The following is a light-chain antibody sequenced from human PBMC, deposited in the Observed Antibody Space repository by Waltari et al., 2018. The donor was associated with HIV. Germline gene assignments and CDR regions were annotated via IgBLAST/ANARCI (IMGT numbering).Light chain of an antibody. J-gene: IGKJ5*01. CDR2: GAS. Sequence: EIVLTQSPGTLSLSPGERATLSCRASQSVSSSYLAWYQQKPGQGPRLLIYGASSRATDITDRVSGSGSGTDFTLTISRLEPEDFAVYYCQQYGSSPPITFGQGTRLEIK. CDR1: QSVSSSY. CDR3: QQYGSSPPIT. V-gene: IGKV3-20*01.